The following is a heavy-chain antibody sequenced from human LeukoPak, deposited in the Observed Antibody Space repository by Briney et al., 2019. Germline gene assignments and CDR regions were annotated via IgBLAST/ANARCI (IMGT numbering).Heavy chain of an antibody. Sequence: GRSLRLSCAASGFTFSSYGMHWVRQAPGKGLEWVAVISYDGSNKYYADSVKGRFTISRDNSKNTLYLQMNSLRAEDTAVYYCAKYYGDSAPDDYWGQGTLGTVSS. CDR1: GFTFSSYG. CDR3: AKYYGDSAPDDY. J-gene: IGHJ4*02. CDR2: ISYDGSNK. V-gene: IGHV3-30*18. D-gene: IGHD4-17*01.